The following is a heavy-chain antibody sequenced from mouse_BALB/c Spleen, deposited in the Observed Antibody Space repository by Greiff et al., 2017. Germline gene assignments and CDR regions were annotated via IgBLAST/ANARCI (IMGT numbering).Heavy chain of an antibody. V-gene: IGHV1-80*01. CDR3: ARTGVAHDFDY. CDR2: IYPGDGDT. Sequence: QVQLQQSGAELVRPGSSVKISCKASGYAFSSYWMNWVKQRPGQGLEWIGQIYPGDGDTNYNGKFKGKATLTADKSSSTAYMQLSSLTSEDSAVYCWARTGVAHDFDYWGQGTTLTVSS. J-gene: IGHJ2*01. D-gene: IGHD1-1*01. CDR1: GYAFSSYW.